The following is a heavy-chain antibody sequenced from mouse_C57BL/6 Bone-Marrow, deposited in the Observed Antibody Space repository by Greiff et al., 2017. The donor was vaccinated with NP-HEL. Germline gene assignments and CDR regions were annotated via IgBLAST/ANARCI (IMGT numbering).Heavy chain of an antibody. D-gene: IGHD2-5*01. V-gene: IGHV5-6*01. CDR1: GFTFSSYG. Sequence: EVQLMESGGDLVKPGGSLKLSCAASGFTFSSYGMSWVRQTPDKRLEWVATISSGGSYTYYPDSVKGRFTISRDNAKNTLYLQMSSRKSEDTAMYYCARRGIVTFDYWGQGTTLTVSS. CDR2: ISSGGSYT. J-gene: IGHJ2*01. CDR3: ARRGIVTFDY.